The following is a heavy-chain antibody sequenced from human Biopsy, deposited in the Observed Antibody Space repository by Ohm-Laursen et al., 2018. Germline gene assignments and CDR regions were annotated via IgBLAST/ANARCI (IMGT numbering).Heavy chain of an antibody. CDR3: ARELCDFWGGRQFDF. Sequence: PSEKVFCKVYAYSFGDHRIHWARQDPGQGLEWKGWIDLKSGGTNHAQKFPSRVTMTRDTFISTTYMVLRRLTSHDTAVFYCARELCDFWGGRQFDFWGQGTLVTVSS. J-gene: IGHJ5*01. V-gene: IGHV1-2*02. CDR2: IDLKSGGT. D-gene: IGHD3-3*01. CDR1: AYSFGDHR.